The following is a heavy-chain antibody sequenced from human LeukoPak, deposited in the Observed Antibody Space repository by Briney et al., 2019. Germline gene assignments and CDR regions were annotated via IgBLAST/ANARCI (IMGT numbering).Heavy chain of an antibody. Sequence: SETLSLTCAVSGGSISSGGYSWSWIRQPPGKGLEWIGYIFHIGTTYYSPSLKSRVTISVDRSKSQFSLNLTSVTAADTAVYYCARGGYIVAPYNAFDIWGQGTMVTVSS. D-gene: IGHD5-12*01. V-gene: IGHV4-30-2*01. CDR2: IFHIGTT. J-gene: IGHJ3*02. CDR1: GGSISSGGYS. CDR3: ARGGYIVAPYNAFDI.